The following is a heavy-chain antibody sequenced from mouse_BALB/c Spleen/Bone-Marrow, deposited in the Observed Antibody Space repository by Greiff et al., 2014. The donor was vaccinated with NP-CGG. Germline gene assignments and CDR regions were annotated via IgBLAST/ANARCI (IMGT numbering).Heavy chain of an antibody. D-gene: IGHD2-1*01. J-gene: IGHJ3*01. CDR2: IRNKANGYTT. V-gene: IGHV7-3*02. CDR3: AGGAYGNYFAWFAY. Sequence: EVQLQQSGGGLVQPGGSLRLSCATSGFTFTDYYMSWVRQPPGKALEWLGFIRNKANGYTTEYSASVKGRFTISRDNSQSILYLQMNTLRAEDSATYYCAGGAYGNYFAWFAYWGQGTLVTVSA. CDR1: GFTFTDYY.